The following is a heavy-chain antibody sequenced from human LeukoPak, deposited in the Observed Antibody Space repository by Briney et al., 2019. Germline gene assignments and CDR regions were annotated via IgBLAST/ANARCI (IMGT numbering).Heavy chain of an antibody. J-gene: IGHJ1*01. CDR3: AGALGGEGLSAEYFQH. CDR1: GYSFTNYW. D-gene: IGHD3-16*01. Sequence: GESLKISCKGSGYSFTNYWIGWVRQMPGKGLEWMGIIYPGDSDTRYSPSFQGQVTISADKSISTAYLQWSSLKASDTAMYYCAGALGGEGLSAEYFQHWGQGTLVTVSS. V-gene: IGHV5-51*01. CDR2: IYPGDSDT.